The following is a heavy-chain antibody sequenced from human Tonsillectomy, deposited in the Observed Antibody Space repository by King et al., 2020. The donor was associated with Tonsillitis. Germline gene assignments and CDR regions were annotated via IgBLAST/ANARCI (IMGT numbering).Heavy chain of an antibody. CDR3: ARLYCGGECSAPYYYYYGRDV. CDR2: INSDGSST. V-gene: IGHV3-74*01. Sequence: DVQLVESGGGLVQPGGSLRLSCAASGFTFSSYWMHWVRQAPGKGLVWVSRINSDGSSTSYVDSVKGRFTISRDNAKSTLYLQMNSVRAEDTAVYYCARLYCGGECSAPYYYYYGRDVWGQGTTVTVPS. CDR1: GFTFSSYW. J-gene: IGHJ6*02. D-gene: IGHD2-21*01.